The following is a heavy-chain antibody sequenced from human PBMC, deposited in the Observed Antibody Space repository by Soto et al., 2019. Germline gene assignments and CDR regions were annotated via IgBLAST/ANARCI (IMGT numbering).Heavy chain of an antibody. CDR2: IKSDGSST. CDR1: GFTFSTYW. D-gene: IGHD6-13*01. Sequence: ETLSLTCAASGFTFSTYWMHWVRQAPGKGLMWVSRIKSDGSSTTYADSVKGRFTISRDNAKNTLYLQMSSLRAEDTAVYYCAREGLDTAGFFDIWGQGTMVTVSS. CDR3: AREGLDTAGFFDI. J-gene: IGHJ3*02. V-gene: IGHV3-74*01.